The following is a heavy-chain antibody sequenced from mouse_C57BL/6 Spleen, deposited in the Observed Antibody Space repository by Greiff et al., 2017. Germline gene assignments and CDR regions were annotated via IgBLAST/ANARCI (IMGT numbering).Heavy chain of an antibody. CDR1: GYAFTNYL. Sequence: VQLQQSGAELVRPGTSVKVSCKASGYAFTNYLIEWVKQRPGQGLEWIGVINPGSGGTNYNEKFKGKATLTVDKSSSTAYMQLSSLTSEDSAVNDCARRVYDGYPFDYWGQGTTLTVSS. CDR2: INPGSGGT. CDR3: ARRVYDGYPFDY. J-gene: IGHJ2*01. D-gene: IGHD2-3*01. V-gene: IGHV1-54*01.